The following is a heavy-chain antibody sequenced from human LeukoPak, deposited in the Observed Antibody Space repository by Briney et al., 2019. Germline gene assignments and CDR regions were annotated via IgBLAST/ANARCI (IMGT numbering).Heavy chain of an antibody. Sequence: GGSLRLSCAASGFTFSNYWMYWVRQAPGRGPLWVSRISGDGITTYYAGSVKGRFTFSRDNAKNSLYLQMNSLRAEDTAVYYCARDGYASGSHDYWGQGTLVTVSS. D-gene: IGHD3-10*01. J-gene: IGHJ4*02. V-gene: IGHV3-74*01. CDR2: ISGDGITT. CDR3: ARDGYASGSHDY. CDR1: GFTFSNYW.